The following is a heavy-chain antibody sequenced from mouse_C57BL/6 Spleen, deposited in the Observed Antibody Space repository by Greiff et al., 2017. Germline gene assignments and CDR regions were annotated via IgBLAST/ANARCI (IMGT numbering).Heavy chain of an antibody. J-gene: IGHJ3*01. CDR1: GFTFSSYA. V-gene: IGHV5-4*01. CDR2: ISDGGSYT. CDR3: AREHYDSAWFAY. Sequence: EVKVVESGGGLVKPGGSLKLSCAASGFTFSSYAMSWVRQTPEKRLEWVATISDGGSYTYYPDNVKGRFTISRDNAKNNLYLQMSHLKSEDTAMYYCAREHYDSAWFAYWGQGTLVTVSA. D-gene: IGHD2-4*01.